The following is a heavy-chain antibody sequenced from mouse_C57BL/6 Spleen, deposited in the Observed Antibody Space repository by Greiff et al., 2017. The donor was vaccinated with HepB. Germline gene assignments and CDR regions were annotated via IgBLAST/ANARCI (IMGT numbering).Heavy chain of an antibody. D-gene: IGHD2-3*01. CDR2: IRSKSNNYAT. J-gene: IGHJ4*01. Sequence: EVKVEESGGGLVQPKGSLKLSCAASGFSFNTYAMNWVRQAPGKGLEWVARIRSKSNNYATYYADSVKDRFTISRDDSESMLYLQMNNLKTEDTAMYYCVRQGGYYHSAMDYWGQGTSVTVSS. CDR3: VRQGGYYHSAMDY. V-gene: IGHV10-1*01. CDR1: GFSFNTYA.